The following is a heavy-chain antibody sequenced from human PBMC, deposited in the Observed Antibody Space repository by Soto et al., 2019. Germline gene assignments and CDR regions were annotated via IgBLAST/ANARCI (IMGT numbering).Heavy chain of an antibody. Sequence: EVQLVESGGALVQPGRSLRLSCAASGFTFDDYAMHWGRQAPGKGLGRVSGMSWDSGSVRSADSVKCRFTISSDNTRNSLYLQMNSLRPEDTAFYYCAKDGLSENSTNWFDPWGQGTLVTVSS. CDR2: MSWDSGSV. D-gene: IGHD3-16*02. V-gene: IGHV3-9*01. CDR3: AKDGLSENSTNWFDP. J-gene: IGHJ5*02. CDR1: GFTFDDYA.